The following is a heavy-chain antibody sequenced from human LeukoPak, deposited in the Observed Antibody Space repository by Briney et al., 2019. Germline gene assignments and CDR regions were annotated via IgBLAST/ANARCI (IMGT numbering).Heavy chain of an antibody. Sequence: PGGSLRLSCAASGFTFSSYEMNWVRQAPGKGLEWVSYISSSGSTIYYADSVKGRFTISRDNAKNSLYLQMNSLRAEDTAVYYCARGVELSSQFDPWGQGTLVTVSS. CDR3: ARGVELSSQFDP. CDR1: GFTFSSYE. J-gene: IGHJ5*02. D-gene: IGHD1-7*01. CDR2: ISSSGSTI. V-gene: IGHV3-48*03.